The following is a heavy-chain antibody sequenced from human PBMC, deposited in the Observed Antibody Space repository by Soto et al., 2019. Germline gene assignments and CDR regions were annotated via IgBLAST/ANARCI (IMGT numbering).Heavy chain of an antibody. CDR3: VKGGARIVGNTYFEY. CDR1: FGSISSYY. CDR2: IYHSGST. J-gene: IGHJ4*02. V-gene: IGHV4-59*12. D-gene: IGHD1-26*01. Sequence: SETLSFTCTFSFGSISSYYWGWIVKPPWKGLEWIGYIYHSGSTNYNPSLKSRVTISVDTSKNQFSLKLTSVTAADTAVYYCVKGGARIVGNTYFEYWGQGTLVTVSS.